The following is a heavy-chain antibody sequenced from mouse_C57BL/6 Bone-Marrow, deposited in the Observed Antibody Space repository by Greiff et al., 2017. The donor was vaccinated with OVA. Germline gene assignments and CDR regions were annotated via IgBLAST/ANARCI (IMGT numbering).Heavy chain of an antibody. D-gene: IGHD2-3*01. CDR3: ASRIYDGYYGGY. Sequence: EVQGVESGGGLVQPGGSLKLSCAASGFTFSDYYMYWVRQTPAKRLAWVAYISTGGGSTYYPDTVKGSFTISRDNAKNTLYLQMSRLKSDDTAMYYCASRIYDGYYGGYWGQGTLVTVSA. V-gene: IGHV5-12*01. CDR2: ISTGGGST. J-gene: IGHJ3*01. CDR1: GFTFSDYY.